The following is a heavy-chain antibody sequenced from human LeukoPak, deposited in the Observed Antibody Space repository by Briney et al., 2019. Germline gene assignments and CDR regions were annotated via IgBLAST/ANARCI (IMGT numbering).Heavy chain of an antibody. J-gene: IGHJ3*02. Sequence: ASVKVSCKASGYTFTGYYMHWVRQAPGQGLEWMGWINPNSGGTNYAQKFQGRVTMTRDTSISTAYMELSRLRSDDTAVYYCAREPLTMILARRDAFDIWGQGAMVTVSS. CDR1: GYTFTGYY. CDR3: AREPLTMILARRDAFDI. CDR2: INPNSGGT. V-gene: IGHV1-2*02. D-gene: IGHD3-22*01.